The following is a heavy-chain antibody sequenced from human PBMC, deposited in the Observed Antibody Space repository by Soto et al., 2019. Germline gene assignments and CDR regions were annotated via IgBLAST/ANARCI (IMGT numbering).Heavy chain of an antibody. CDR1: GGSIISDGYS. J-gene: IGHJ3*02. V-gene: IGHV4-30-2*01. Sequence: SETLSLTCAVSGGSIISDGYSWSWIRQPPGKGLQWIGHIYEGGNTYYTPSLESRVAISTDKSKNQFSLRLSSVTAADTTVYYCVRRSPEDAFDIWGQGTMVTV. CDR3: VRRSPEDAFDI. CDR2: IYEGGNT.